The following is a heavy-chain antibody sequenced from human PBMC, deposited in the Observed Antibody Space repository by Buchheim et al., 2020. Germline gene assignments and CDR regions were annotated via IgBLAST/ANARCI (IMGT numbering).Heavy chain of an antibody. D-gene: IGHD5-18*01. CDR2: IDPSDSYT. CDR3: ASYSYGYNYYYYYGMDV. V-gene: IGHV5-10-1*03. J-gene: IGHJ6*02. Sequence: EVQLVQSGAEVKKPGESLRISCKGSGYSFTSYWISWVRQMPGKGLEWMGRIDPSDSYTNYSPSFQGHVTIPADKSLSTAYPQWSSLKASDTAMYYCASYSYGYNYYYYYGMDVWGQGTT. CDR1: GYSFTSYW.